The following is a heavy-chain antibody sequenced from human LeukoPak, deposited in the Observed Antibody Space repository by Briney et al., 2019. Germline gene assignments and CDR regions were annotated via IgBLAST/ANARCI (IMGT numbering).Heavy chain of an antibody. CDR1: GFTFSSYS. CDR2: ISSSSNYI. CDR3: ARAYSGRYGLGYYYMDV. D-gene: IGHD1-26*01. Sequence: GGSLRLSCAASGFTFSSYSMNWVRQAPGKVLEWVSSISSSSNYIYYADSVKGRFTISRDNAKNSLYLQMNSLRAEDTAVYYCARAYSGRYGLGYYYMDVWGKGTTVTVSS. V-gene: IGHV3-21*01. J-gene: IGHJ6*03.